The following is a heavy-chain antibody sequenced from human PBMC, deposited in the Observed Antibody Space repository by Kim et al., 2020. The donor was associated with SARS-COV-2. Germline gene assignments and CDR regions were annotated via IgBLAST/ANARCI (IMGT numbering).Heavy chain of an antibody. CDR1: GYTFSTYY. D-gene: IGHD5-18*01. J-gene: IGHJ4*02. Sequence: ASVKVSCKASGYTFSTYYIHWVRQAPGQGLEWMGIINPSPGSTSYSQKFQDRVTMTRDTSTSTVYMELSSLRSEDTTIYSCTRGGYTYGYFDAWGQGTLVTVSS. CDR3: TRGGYTYGYFDA. CDR2: INPSPGST. V-gene: IGHV1-46*03.